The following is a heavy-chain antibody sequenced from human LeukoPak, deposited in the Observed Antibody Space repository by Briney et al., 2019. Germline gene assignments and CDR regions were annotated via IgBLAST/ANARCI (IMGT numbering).Heavy chain of an antibody. V-gene: IGHV1-46*01. CDR3: ARAGKTVTTRPDY. CDR1: GYTFTNYY. Sequence: ASVKVSCTASGYTFTNYYMHWVRQAPGQGLEWMGIINPSGGSTSYAQKFQGRVTMTRDTSTSTVYMELSSLKSEDTAVYYCARAGKTVTTRPDYWGQGTLVTASS. J-gene: IGHJ4*02. CDR2: INPSGGST. D-gene: IGHD4-17*01.